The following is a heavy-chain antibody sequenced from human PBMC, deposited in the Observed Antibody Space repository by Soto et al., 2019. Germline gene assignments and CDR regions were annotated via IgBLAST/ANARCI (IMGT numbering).Heavy chain of an antibody. D-gene: IGHD6-13*01. V-gene: IGHV3-30-3*01. CDR3: ARDNTSGIAAAGTLTN. J-gene: IGHJ4*02. CDR2: ISYDGSNK. CDR1: GFTFSSYA. Sequence: GGPLRLSCAASGFTFSSYAIHWVRKAPGKGLEWVAVISYDGSNKYYADSVKGQFTISRDNSKNTLYLQMNSLRAEDTAVYYCARDNTSGIAAAGTLTNWGQGTLVTVSS.